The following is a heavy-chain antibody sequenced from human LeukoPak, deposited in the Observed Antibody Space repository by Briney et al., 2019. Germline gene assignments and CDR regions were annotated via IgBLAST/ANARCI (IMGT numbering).Heavy chain of an antibody. D-gene: IGHD1-1*01. CDR3: ARDKIEGPTKLDY. Sequence: GGSLRLSCAASGFTFSSYSMNWVRQAPGKGLEWVSSISSSSSYIYYADSVKGRFTISRDNAKNSLYLRMNSLRAEDTAVYYCARDKIEGPTKLDYWGQGILVTVSS. CDR2: ISSSSSYI. CDR1: GFTFSSYS. V-gene: IGHV3-21*01. J-gene: IGHJ4*02.